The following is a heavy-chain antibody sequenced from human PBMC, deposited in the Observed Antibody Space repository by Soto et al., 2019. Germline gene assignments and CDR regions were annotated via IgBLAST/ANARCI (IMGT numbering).Heavy chain of an antibody. D-gene: IGHD3-22*01. V-gene: IGHV1-46*01. CDR3: ARDDSLYYDSSGYYRGGFDP. CDR2: INPSGGST. J-gene: IGHJ5*02. CDR1: GYTFTSYY. Sequence: ASVKVSCKASGYTFTSYYMHWVRQAPGQGLEWMGIINPSGGSTSYAQKFQGRVTMTRDTSTSTVYMELSSLRSEDTAVYYCARDDSLYYDSSGYYRGGFDPWGQRTLVTVSS.